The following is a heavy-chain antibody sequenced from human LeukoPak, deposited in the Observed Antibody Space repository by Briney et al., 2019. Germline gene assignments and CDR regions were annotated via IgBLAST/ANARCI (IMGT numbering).Heavy chain of an antibody. CDR3: ARDRAAADLDY. V-gene: IGHV3-23*01. CDR2: ITASGGST. Sequence: GGSLRLSCATSAFTFSNYAMSWVRQAPGKGLQWVSGITASGGSTYYADSVKGRFTISRDNSKNTLYLQMNSLRAEDTAVYYCARDRAAADLDYWGQGTLVTVSS. D-gene: IGHD6-13*01. CDR1: AFTFSNYA. J-gene: IGHJ4*02.